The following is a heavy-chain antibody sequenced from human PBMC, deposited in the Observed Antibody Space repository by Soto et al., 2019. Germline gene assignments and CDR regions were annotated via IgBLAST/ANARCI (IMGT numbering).Heavy chain of an antibody. V-gene: IGHV3-15*01. CDR2: IKSKTDGETT. CDR3: TTGPIAVAGLYYYYGMDV. J-gene: IGHJ6*02. Sequence: GGSLRLSCAASGFTFSSYAMSWVRQAPGKGLEWVGRIKSKTDGETTDFAAPVKGRFTISRDDSKNTLYLQMNSLKTEDTAVYYCTTGPIAVAGLYYYYGMDVWGQGTTVTVSS. CDR1: GFTFSSYA. D-gene: IGHD6-19*01.